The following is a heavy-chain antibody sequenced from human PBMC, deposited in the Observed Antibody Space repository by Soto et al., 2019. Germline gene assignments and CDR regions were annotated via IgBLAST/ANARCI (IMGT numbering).Heavy chain of an antibody. Sequence: GASVKVSCKASGYTFTSYGISWARQAPGQGLEWMGWISAYNGNTNYAQKLQGRVTMTTDTSTSTAYMELRSLRSDDTAVYYCARDQWIQLDGSIPFDPWGQGTLVTVSS. D-gene: IGHD5-18*01. CDR3: ARDQWIQLDGSIPFDP. CDR1: GYTFTSYG. CDR2: ISAYNGNT. J-gene: IGHJ5*02. V-gene: IGHV1-18*01.